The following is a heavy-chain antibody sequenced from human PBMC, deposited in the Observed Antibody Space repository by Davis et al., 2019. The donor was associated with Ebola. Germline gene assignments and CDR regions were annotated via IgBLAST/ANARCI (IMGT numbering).Heavy chain of an antibody. CDR1: GFTVSSNY. Sequence: GGSLRLSCAASGFTVSSNYMSWVRQAPGKGLEWVSVIYSGGSTYYADSVKGRFTISRDNSKNTLYLQMNSLRAEDTAVYYCARHVLEITIFGFYYMDVWGKGTTVTVSS. CDR3: ARHVLEITIFGFYYMDV. J-gene: IGHJ6*03. CDR2: IYSGGST. V-gene: IGHV3-53*01. D-gene: IGHD3-3*01.